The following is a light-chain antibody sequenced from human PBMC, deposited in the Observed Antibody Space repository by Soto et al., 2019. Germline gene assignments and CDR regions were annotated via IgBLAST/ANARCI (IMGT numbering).Light chain of an antibody. CDR2: EVT. Sequence: QSVLTQPASVSGSPGQSITISCSGSSGDVGNGYDSVSWYQQHPGKAPKLIIYEVTNRPSGVSSRFSGSKSGNTASLTISGLQAEDEADYYCTSYTSSSTYVFGTGTKVTVL. CDR3: TSYTSSSTYV. V-gene: IGLV2-14*01. J-gene: IGLJ1*01. CDR1: SGDVGNGYDS.